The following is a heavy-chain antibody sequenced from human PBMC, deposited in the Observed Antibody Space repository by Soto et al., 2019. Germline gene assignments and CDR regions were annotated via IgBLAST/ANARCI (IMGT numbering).Heavy chain of an antibody. V-gene: IGHV4-59*01. D-gene: IGHD6-13*01. CDR2: VYYSGTT. CDR3: ARAGSSWRYFFDS. CDR1: GGSMNYYY. J-gene: IGHJ4*02. Sequence: QVLLQESGPGLVQPSETLSLTCTVSGGSMNYYYWSWIRQSPGKGLEWIGYVYYSGTTYYNPSLQSRVTISIDTSQNQFSLKLRSVTAADSAIYYCARAGSSWRYFFDSWGRRTLVTVSS.